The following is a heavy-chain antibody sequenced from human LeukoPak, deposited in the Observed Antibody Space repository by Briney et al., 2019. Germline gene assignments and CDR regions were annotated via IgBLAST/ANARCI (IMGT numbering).Heavy chain of an antibody. Sequence: SSETLSLTCTVSGGSISSSSYYWGWIRQPPGKGLEWIGSIYYSGSTYYNPSLKSRVTISVDTSKNQFSLKLSSVTAADTAVYYCARHGRGGYSYGLYYWGQGTLVTVSS. V-gene: IGHV4-39*01. CDR2: IYYSGST. J-gene: IGHJ4*02. CDR1: GGSISSSSYY. CDR3: ARHGRGGYSYGLYY. D-gene: IGHD5-18*01.